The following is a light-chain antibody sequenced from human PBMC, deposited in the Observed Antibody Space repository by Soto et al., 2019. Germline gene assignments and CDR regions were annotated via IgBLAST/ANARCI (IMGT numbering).Light chain of an antibody. CDR3: QQFNSYPR. Sequence: AIQLTQSPSSLSASVGDRVTITCRASQGISSALAWYQQKPGKAPKLLIYDASSLESGVPSRFSGSGSGTDFTLTSSSLQPEDFATYYCQQFNSYPRFGGGTKVEIK. J-gene: IGKJ4*01. V-gene: IGKV1-13*02. CDR2: DAS. CDR1: QGISSA.